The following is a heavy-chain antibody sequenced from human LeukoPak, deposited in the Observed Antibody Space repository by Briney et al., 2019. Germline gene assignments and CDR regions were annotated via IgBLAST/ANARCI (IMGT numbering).Heavy chain of an antibody. CDR2: MNHGGST. CDR1: GGSFSGYY. CDR3: ASGYPKGRDGYPLAY. V-gene: IGHV4-34*01. D-gene: IGHD5-24*01. Sequence: SETLSLTCAVYGGSFSGYYWSWIRQPPGKGLEWIGEMNHGGSTNYNPSLKSRVTISVDTSKNQFSLKLSSVTAADTAIYYCASGYPKGRDGYPLAYWGQGTLVTVSS. J-gene: IGHJ4*02.